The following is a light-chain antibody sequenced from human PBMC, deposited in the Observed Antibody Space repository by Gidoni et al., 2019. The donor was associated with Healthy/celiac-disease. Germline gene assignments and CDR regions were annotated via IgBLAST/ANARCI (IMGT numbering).Light chain of an antibody. CDR3: QKYNSYST. J-gene: IGKJ1*01. CDR2: KAS. CDR1: QSISSW. V-gene: IGKV1-5*03. Sequence: DIQMTQSPSTLSASVGDRVTITCRASQSISSWLAWYQQKPGKAPKLLIYKASSLESGVPSRLSGSGSGTEFNLTISSLQHDDFANYYCQKYNSYSTFGQGTKVEIK.